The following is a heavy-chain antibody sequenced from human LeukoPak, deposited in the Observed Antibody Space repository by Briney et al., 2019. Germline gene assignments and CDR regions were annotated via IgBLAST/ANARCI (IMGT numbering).Heavy chain of an antibody. CDR2: ISAYNGNT. CDR3: AKDLSGPLGFLEWSSGYYFDY. J-gene: IGHJ4*02. D-gene: IGHD3-3*02. V-gene: IGHV1-18*01. Sequence: GASVKVSCKASGYTFTSYGISWVRQAPRQGLEWMGWISAYNGNTNYAQKLQGRVTMTTDTSTSTAYMELRSLRSDDTAVYYCAKDLSGPLGFLEWSSGYYFDYWGQGTLVTVSS. CDR1: GYTFTSYG.